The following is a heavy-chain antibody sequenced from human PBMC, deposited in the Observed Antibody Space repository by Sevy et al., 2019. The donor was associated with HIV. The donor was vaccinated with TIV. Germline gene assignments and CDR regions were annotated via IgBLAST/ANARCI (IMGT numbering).Heavy chain of an antibody. CDR1: GGSISSGDYY. CDR2: IYYSGST. Sequence: SETLSLTCTVSGGSISSGDYYWSWIRQPPGKGREWIGYIYYSGSTYYNPSLKSRVTISVDTSKNQFSLKLSSVTAADTAVYYCARQCDSSGYLWGMVDYWGQGTLVTVSS. D-gene: IGHD3-22*01. CDR3: ARQCDSSGYLWGMVDY. J-gene: IGHJ4*02. V-gene: IGHV4-30-4*01.